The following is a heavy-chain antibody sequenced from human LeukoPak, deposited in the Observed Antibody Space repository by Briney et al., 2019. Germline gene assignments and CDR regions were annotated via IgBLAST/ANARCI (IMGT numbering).Heavy chain of an antibody. CDR1: GGTFSSYA. D-gene: IGHD3-22*01. J-gene: IGHJ4*02. Sequence: ASVKVSCKASGGTFSSYAISWVRQAPGQGLELMAWINPDRDGANYVQKFQGRVTMTRDTSISTAYMELSRLRSDDTAMYYCARDTPYYDSSGSPGAIFDYWGQGTLVTVSS. CDR2: INPDRDGA. CDR3: ARDTPYYDSSGSPGAIFDY. V-gene: IGHV1-2*02.